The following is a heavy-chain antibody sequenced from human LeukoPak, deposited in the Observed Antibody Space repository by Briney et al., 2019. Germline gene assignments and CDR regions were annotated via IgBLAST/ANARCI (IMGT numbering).Heavy chain of an antibody. V-gene: IGHV3-30*18. J-gene: IGHJ4*02. CDR2: ISYDRSNK. CDR3: AKDTSRDGYNHFDY. Sequence: PGGSLRLSCAASGFTVSNYYMSWVRQAPGKGLEWVAVISYDRSNKYYADSVKGRFTISRDNSKNTLYLQMNTLRAEDTAVYYCAKDTSRDGYNHFDYWGQGTLVTVSS. D-gene: IGHD5-24*01. CDR1: GFTVSNYY.